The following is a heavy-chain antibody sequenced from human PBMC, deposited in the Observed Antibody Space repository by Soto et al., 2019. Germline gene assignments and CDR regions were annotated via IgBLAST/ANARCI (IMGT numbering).Heavy chain of an antibody. CDR1: GFTFSSYA. J-gene: IGHJ3*02. Sequence: QVQLVESGGGVVQPGRSLRLSCAASGFTFSSYAMHWVRQAPGKGPEWVAVISYDGSSKTYADSVKGQFTISRDNSKKSMFLQMNNLRPEDTAVNYCASRNSDYSSVWSDAFDIWGQGTMVTVSS. V-gene: IGHV3-30-3*01. CDR2: ISYDGSSK. CDR3: ASRNSDYSSVWSDAFDI. D-gene: IGHD6-19*01.